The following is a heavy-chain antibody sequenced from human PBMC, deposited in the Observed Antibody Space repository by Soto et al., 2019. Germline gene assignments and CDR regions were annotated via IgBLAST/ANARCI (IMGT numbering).Heavy chain of an antibody. J-gene: IGHJ5*02. CDR3: AKDLWFGELPNWFDP. CDR1: GFTFSSYG. V-gene: IGHV3-30*18. Sequence: GSLRLSCAASGFTFSSYGMHWVRQAPGKGLEWVAVISYDGSNKYYADSVKGRFTISRDNSKNTLYLQMNSLRAEDTAVYYCAKDLWFGELPNWFDPWGQGTLVTVSS. CDR2: ISYDGSNK. D-gene: IGHD3-10*01.